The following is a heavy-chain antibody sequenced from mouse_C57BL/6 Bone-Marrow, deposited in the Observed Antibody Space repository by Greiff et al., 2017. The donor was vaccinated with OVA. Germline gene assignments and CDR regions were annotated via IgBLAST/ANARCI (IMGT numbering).Heavy chain of an antibody. J-gene: IGHJ2*01. CDR3: ASITTVVAGDY. CDR1: GYTFTSYW. V-gene: IGHV1-50*01. Sequence: QVQLKQPGAELVKPGASVKLSCKASGYTFTSYWMQWVKQRPGQGLEWIGEIDPSDSYTNYNQKFKGKATLTVDTSSSTAYMQLSSLTSEDSAVYYCASITTVVAGDYWGQGTTLTVSS. CDR2: IDPSDSYT. D-gene: IGHD1-1*01.